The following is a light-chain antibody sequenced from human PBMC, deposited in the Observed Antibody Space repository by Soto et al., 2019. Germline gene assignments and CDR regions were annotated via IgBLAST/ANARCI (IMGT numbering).Light chain of an antibody. J-gene: IGKJ1*01. Sequence: EIVMTQSPATLSVSPGGRATLSCRASQSISDTLAWYQQKPGQAPRLLIHGASTRATGFPARFSGSGSGTDFTLTISSLQSEDFAVYYCQQRNWPWTFGQGTKVDI. CDR2: GAS. CDR1: QSISDT. V-gene: IGKV3-15*01. CDR3: QQRNWPWT.